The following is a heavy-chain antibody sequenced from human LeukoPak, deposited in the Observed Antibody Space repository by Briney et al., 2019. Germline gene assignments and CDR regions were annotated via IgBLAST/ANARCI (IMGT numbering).Heavy chain of an antibody. J-gene: IGHJ5*02. D-gene: IGHD3-22*01. CDR2: INPKSGDT. CDR3: ARREVDYYDSSGYLWFDP. Sequence: ASVKVSCKASGYTFTDYYLHWVRQAPGQGLEWMGWINPKSGDTHYAQKFQGRVTMTRDMSTSTVYMELSSLRSEDTAVYYCARREVDYYDSSGYLWFDPWGQGTLVTVSS. CDR1: GYTFTDYY. V-gene: IGHV1-2*02.